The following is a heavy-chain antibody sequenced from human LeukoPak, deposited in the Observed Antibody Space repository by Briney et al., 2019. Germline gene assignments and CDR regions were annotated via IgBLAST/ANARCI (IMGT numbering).Heavy chain of an antibody. CDR3: ARGGVQLWLRAFDY. V-gene: IGHV4-59*06. CDR2: IYHSGST. D-gene: IGHD5-18*01. Sequence: SETPSLTCTVSGGSISSYYWSWIRQPPGKGLEWIGYIYHSGSTYYNPSLKSRVTISVDTSKNQFSLKLSSVTAADTAVYYCARGGVQLWLRAFDYWGQGTLVTVSS. J-gene: IGHJ4*02. CDR1: GGSISSYY.